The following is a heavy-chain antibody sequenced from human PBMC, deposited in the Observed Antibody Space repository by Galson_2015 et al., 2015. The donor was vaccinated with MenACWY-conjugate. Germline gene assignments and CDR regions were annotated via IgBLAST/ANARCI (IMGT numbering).Heavy chain of an antibody. J-gene: IGHJ5*02. CDR2: VDRVGAT. Sequence: SLRLSCAGSGFSFRNYGINWIRQAPGKGLEWVAMVDRVGATIYADSVRGRFTVSRDNFKNTVILQMNSLRAEDTAVYRCSRGYDWCSYFRAWGQGAQVTVSS. V-gene: IGHV3-53*01. CDR1: GFSFRNYG. CDR3: SRGYDWCSYFRA. D-gene: IGHD2-8*01.